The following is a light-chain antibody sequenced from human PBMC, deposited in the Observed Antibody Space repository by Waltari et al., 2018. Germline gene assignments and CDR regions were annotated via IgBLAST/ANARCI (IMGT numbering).Light chain of an antibody. Sequence: DIVMTQSPLSLPVTPGEPASISCRSSQSLLHSNGYNYLDWYLQKPGQSPQLLIYLGSNRASGVPDRFSGCGSGTDFTLKISRVEAEDVGVYYCMQALQTPPTFGQGTKLEI. CDR1: QSLLHSNGYNY. J-gene: IGKJ2*01. CDR2: LGS. V-gene: IGKV2-28*01. CDR3: MQALQTPPT.